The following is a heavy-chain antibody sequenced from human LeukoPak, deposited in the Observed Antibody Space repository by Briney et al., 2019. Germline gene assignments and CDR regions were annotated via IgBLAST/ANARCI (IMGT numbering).Heavy chain of an antibody. CDR2: IIPIFGTA. D-gene: IGHD2-2*01. CDR1: GYTFTSYD. J-gene: IGHJ6*03. Sequence: SVTVSYKASGYTFTSYDINWVRQATGQGLEWMGGIIPIFGTANYPQKCAGRVTITPDEHMSTAYMKLSSMRSEDTAVYYCARIGYCSSTSCYFGLYFPNDYYYYYMDVWGKGTTVTVSS. CDR3: ARIGYCSSTSCYFGLYFPNDYYYYYMDV. V-gene: IGHV1-69*13.